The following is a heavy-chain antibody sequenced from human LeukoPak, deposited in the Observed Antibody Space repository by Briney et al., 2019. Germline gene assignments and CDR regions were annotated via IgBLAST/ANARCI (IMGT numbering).Heavy chain of an antibody. Sequence: SETLSLTCTVSGGSITSSSYYWGWIPQPPGKGLEWIGSVYYSGNTYYNSSLRSRVTISVDTSKNQFSLKLSSVTAADTAIYYCTREYGFMTTVFHAFDIWGQGTMVTVSS. V-gene: IGHV4-39*07. CDR3: TREYGFMTTVFHAFDI. J-gene: IGHJ3*02. CDR1: GGSITSSSYY. D-gene: IGHD4-17*01. CDR2: VYYSGNT.